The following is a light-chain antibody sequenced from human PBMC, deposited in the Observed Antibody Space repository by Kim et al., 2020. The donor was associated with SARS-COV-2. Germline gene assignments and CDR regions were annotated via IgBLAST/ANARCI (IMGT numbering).Light chain of an antibody. J-gene: IGLJ3*02. CDR1: SGHSSYA. CDR2: LNSDGSH. CDR3: QTWGTGMV. V-gene: IGLV4-69*01. Sequence: QLVLTQSPSASASLGASVKLTCTLSSGHSSYAIAWHQQPPEKGPRYLMKLNSDGSHSKGDGIPDRFSGSSSGAERYLTISSLQAEDEADYYCQTWGTGMVFGGGTQLTVL.